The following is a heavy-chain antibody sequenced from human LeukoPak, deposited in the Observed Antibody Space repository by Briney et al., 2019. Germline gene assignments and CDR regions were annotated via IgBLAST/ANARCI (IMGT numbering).Heavy chain of an antibody. Sequence: PSETLSLTCTVSGGSINSYYWSWIRQPPGKGLEWIGYINYSGRTNYNPSLKSRVTISVDTSKNQFSLKLSSVTAADTAVYYCATLIGGFGELRPYNTLLSAMDVWGQGTTVTVSS. J-gene: IGHJ6*02. V-gene: IGHV4-59*01. CDR1: GGSINSYY. CDR3: ATLIGGFGELRPYNTLLSAMDV. D-gene: IGHD3-10*01. CDR2: INYSGRT.